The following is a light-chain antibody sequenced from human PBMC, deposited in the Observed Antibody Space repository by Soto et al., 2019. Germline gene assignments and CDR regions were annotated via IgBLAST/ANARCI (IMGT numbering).Light chain of an antibody. CDR3: QHYNSYSEA. V-gene: IGKV1-9*01. Sequence: IKLTQSPSSLSASVGARVTVTFRASQGISSYLAWYQQKPGKAPKLLIYAASTLQSGVPSRFSGSGSATDFTLTISSLQPDDFATYYCQHYNSYSEAFGQGTKVDIK. J-gene: IGKJ1*01. CDR2: AAS. CDR1: QGISSY.